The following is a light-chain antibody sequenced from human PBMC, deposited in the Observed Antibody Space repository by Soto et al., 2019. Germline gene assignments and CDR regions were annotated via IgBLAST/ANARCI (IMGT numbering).Light chain of an antibody. CDR3: TSYINRSAVV. J-gene: IGLJ2*01. CDR1: RDDIGDYDY. Sequence: QSVLTQPASGSESPGQSITISCAGTRDDIGDYDYVSWYQKHTGNAPKLLVYEVTNRPSGVSDRFSGSKSGNTASLTISGLQADHEADSYCTSYINRSAVVFGGGTKGTVL. CDR2: EVT. V-gene: IGLV2-14*01.